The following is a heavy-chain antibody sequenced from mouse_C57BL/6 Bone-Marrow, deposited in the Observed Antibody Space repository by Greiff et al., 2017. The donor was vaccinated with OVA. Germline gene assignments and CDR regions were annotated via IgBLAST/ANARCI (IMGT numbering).Heavy chain of an antibody. J-gene: IGHJ3*01. CDR1: GYTFTSYW. CDR3: AREEVIYYDSLFAN. D-gene: IGHD2-4*01. CDR2: INPRNGGT. Sequence: QVQLQQPGPELVKPGASVKLSCKASGYTFTSYWMNWVKQRPGQGLEWIGNINPRNGGTNYNEKFKSKATLTVDKSSSTAYMQLSSLTSEDSAVYYCAREEVIYYDSLFANWGQGTLVTVSA. V-gene: IGHV1-53*01.